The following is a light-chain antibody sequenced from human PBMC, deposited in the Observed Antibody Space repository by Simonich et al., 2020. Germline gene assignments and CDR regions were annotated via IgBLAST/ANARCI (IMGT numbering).Light chain of an antibody. J-gene: IGLJ7*01. V-gene: IGLV2-23*01. CDR3: CSYAGSSTFAV. Sequence: QSALTQPASVSGSPGQSITISCTGTSSDVGSYNLVSWYQQHPGKAPKLMIYEGSTRPSGFSNRFSGSKSGNTASLTISGLQAEDEADYYCCSYAGSSTFAVFGGGTQLTVL. CDR2: EGS. CDR1: SSDVGSYNL.